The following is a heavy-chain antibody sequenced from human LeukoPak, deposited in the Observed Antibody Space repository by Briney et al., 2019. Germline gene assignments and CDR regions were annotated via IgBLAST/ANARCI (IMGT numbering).Heavy chain of an antibody. V-gene: IGHV3-48*04. CDR2: ISSSSSTI. D-gene: IGHD4-17*01. CDR3: AGYGDYGGFDY. Sequence: GGSLRRFCAASGFTFSGYSMNWVRQAPGKGLEWVSYISSSSSTIYYADSVKGRFTISRDNAKNSLYLQMNSLRAEDTAVYYCAGYGDYGGFDYWGQGTLVTVS. J-gene: IGHJ4*02. CDR1: GFTFSGYS.